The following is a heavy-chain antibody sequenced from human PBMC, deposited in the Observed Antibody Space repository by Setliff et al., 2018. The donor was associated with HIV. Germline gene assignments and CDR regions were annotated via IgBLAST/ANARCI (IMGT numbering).Heavy chain of an antibody. V-gene: IGHV4-39*07. D-gene: IGHD3-22*01. CDR2: IYYSGDS. CDR1: GGSVSSSSYY. Sequence: LSLTCTVSGGSVSSSSYYWDWIRQPPGKGLEWIATIYYSGDSHYNPSLKSRVTISVDTSKNQFSLKLNSVTAADTAVYYCARAKYYYDTSAYYGSRDWYFDLWGRGTLVTVSS. CDR3: ARAKYYYDTSAYYGSRDWYFDL. J-gene: IGHJ2*01.